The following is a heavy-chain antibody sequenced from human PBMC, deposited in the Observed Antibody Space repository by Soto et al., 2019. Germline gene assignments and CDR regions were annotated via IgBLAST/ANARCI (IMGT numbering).Heavy chain of an antibody. CDR1: GFTFNNYG. CDR3: ARRQIPPPTRGAANARGGMDV. D-gene: IGHD6-13*01. Sequence: QVQLVESGGGVVQPGRSLRLSCAASGFTFNNYGMHWVRQAPGKGLEWLAVIWNDGSNNYYANSVKGRFTISRDNSKNTMHRQMSLVRDDDTVLYYCARRQIPPPTRGAANARGGMDVWGQGTTVTVSS. CDR2: IWNDGSNN. J-gene: IGHJ6*02. V-gene: IGHV3-33*01.